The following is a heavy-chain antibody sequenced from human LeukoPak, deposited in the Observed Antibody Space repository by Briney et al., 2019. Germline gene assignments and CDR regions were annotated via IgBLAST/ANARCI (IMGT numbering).Heavy chain of an antibody. CDR2: IYYSGST. Sequence: SETLSLTCTVSGGSISSYYWSWIRQPPGKGLEWIGYIYYSGSTNYNPSPKSRVTISVDTSKNQFSLKLSSVTAADTAVYYCAGTSGSYFYYYGMDVWGQGTTVTVSS. D-gene: IGHD1-26*01. J-gene: IGHJ6*02. V-gene: IGHV4-59*01. CDR1: GGSISSYY. CDR3: AGTSGSYFYYYGMDV.